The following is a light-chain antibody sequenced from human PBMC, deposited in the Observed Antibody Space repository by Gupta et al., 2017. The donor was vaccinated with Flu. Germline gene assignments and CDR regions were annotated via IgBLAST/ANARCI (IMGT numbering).Light chain of an antibody. Sequence: TSKDVGSYKFVSWYQQHPGKVPKLIIHEVSGRPSGVSDRFSGSKSGNTASLTISGLQADDEALYYCTSFTSSSTLLFGGGTKLTVL. J-gene: IGLJ3*02. CDR3: TSFTSSSTLL. CDR1: SKDVGSYKF. CDR2: EVS. V-gene: IGLV2-14*02.